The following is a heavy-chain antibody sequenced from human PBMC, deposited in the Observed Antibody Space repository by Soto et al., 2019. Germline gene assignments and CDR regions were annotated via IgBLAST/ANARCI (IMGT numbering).Heavy chain of an antibody. CDR2: IWYDGSTK. Sequence: QVQLVESGGGVVQPGRSLRLSCAASRFTFSSYGMHWVRQAPGKGLEWVALIWYDGSTKFYADSVTGRFTISRDNSNNTLHLQMNSLRAEDTAVYYCARDLAYCSDASCYAGLGGFEIWGQGTMVTVSS. J-gene: IGHJ3*02. D-gene: IGHD2-15*01. CDR1: RFTFSSYG. V-gene: IGHV3-33*01. CDR3: ARDLAYCSDASCYAGLGGFEI.